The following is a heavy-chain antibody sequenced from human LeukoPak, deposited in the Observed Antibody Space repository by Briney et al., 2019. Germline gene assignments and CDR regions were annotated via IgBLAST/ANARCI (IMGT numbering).Heavy chain of an antibody. D-gene: IGHD1-26*01. CDR3: ARSGRGGSYYSGY. Sequence: SETLSLTCTVSGGSISSYYWSWIRQPPGKGLEWIGYIYYSGSTNYNPSLKSRVTISVDTSKNQFSLKLSSVTAADTAVYYCARSGRGGSYYSGYWGQGTLVTVSS. CDR1: GGSISSYY. CDR2: IYYSGST. J-gene: IGHJ4*02. V-gene: IGHV4-59*01.